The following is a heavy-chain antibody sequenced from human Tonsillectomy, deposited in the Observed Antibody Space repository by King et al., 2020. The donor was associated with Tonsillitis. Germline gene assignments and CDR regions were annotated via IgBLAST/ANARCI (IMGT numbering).Heavy chain of an antibody. CDR1: GFTVNTNY. Sequence: VQLVESGGGLVQPGGSLRLSCAASGFTVNTNYMSWIRQAPGKGLEWVSVIYSGGITYYVDSVKGRFTISRHKSKNTLYLQMNSLRAEDTAVYYCARGGANDFWSGYFAYWGQGTLVTGSS. CDR2: IYSGGIT. D-gene: IGHD3-3*01. J-gene: IGHJ4*02. V-gene: IGHV3-53*04. CDR3: ARGGANDFWSGYFAY.